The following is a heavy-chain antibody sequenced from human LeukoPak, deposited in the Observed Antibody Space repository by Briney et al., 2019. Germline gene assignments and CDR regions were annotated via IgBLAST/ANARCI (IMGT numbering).Heavy chain of an antibody. CDR2: VHGRT. V-gene: IGHV3-23*01. Sequence: GGSLRLSCAASGFIFRNYAMSWVRQAPGKGLEWVSTVHGRTYYADSVKGRFTISRDDSRSTLYLRMDNLRAEDTAVYYCAKDQTGDGYNSIWGQGTLVTVSS. CDR1: GFIFRNYA. D-gene: IGHD5-24*01. J-gene: IGHJ4*02. CDR3: AKDQTGDGYNSI.